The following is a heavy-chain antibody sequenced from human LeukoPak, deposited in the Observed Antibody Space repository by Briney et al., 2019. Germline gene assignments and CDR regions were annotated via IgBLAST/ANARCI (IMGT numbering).Heavy chain of an antibody. Sequence: GGSLRLSCAASGFTFSSYVMHWVRQAPGKGLEWVAVISYDGSNKYYADSVKGRFTISRDNSKNTLYLQMNSLRAEDTAVYYCARGYSSSWYRFDYWGQGTLVTVSS. CDR1: GFTFSSYV. J-gene: IGHJ4*02. CDR2: ISYDGSNK. D-gene: IGHD6-13*01. V-gene: IGHV3-30-3*01. CDR3: ARGYSSSWYRFDY.